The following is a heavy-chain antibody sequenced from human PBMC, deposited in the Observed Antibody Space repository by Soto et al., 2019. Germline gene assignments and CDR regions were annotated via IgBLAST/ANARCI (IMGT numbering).Heavy chain of an antibody. CDR2: ISPGSRYP. D-gene: IGHD2-15*01. Sequence: VGSLSLSCAGSGFTFGDSYMSWIRQAPGKGLEWLSYISPGSRYPAYADSVKGRFTISRDNAKRSLYLQMMSLTAEDTAIYYCVRGGGGGLFDPWGQGTMVTVSS. CDR3: VRGGGGGLFDP. J-gene: IGHJ5*02. CDR1: GFTFGDSY. V-gene: IGHV3-11*06.